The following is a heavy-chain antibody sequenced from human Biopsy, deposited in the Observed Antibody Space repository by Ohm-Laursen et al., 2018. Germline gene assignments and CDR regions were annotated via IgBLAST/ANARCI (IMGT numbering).Heavy chain of an antibody. CDR2: ISYNERT. D-gene: IGHD3-9*01. CDR1: GASVKTSGYF. Sequence: TLSLTCRVSGASVKTSGYFWAWIRQRPGKGLEWIGYISYNERTYYNPSLTSRLAISFDTSNNRISLQLRSVSVADTAVYYCVREPKTGTAEAWYFDLWGRGSPVTVPS. CDR3: VREPKTGTAEAWYFDL. V-gene: IGHV4-31*03. J-gene: IGHJ2*01.